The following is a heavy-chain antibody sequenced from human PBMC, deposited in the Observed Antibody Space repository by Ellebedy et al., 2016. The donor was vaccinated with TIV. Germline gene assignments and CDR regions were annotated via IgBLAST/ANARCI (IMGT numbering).Heavy chain of an antibody. J-gene: IGHJ5*02. CDR2: INHSGST. V-gene: IGHV4-34*01. D-gene: IGHD3-10*01. CDR3: ARRKRGDGGWFDP. CDR1: GGSFSGYY. Sequence: SETLSLXCGVYGGSFSGYYWSWTRQSPGKGLEWIGEINHSGSTNYNPSLKSRVTISLDTSKNHFSLKLSSVTAADTALYYCARRKRGDGGWFDPWGQGTLVTVSS.